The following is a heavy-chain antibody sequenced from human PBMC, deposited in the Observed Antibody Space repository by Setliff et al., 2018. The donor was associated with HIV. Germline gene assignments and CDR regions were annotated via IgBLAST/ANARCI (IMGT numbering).Heavy chain of an antibody. CDR3: AKGPTWELPDYFDY. CDR1: GFTFSSYA. V-gene: IGHV3-23*01. J-gene: IGHJ4*02. D-gene: IGHD1-26*01. Sequence: GGSLRLSCAASGFTFSSYAMSWVRQAPGKGLEWVSSINGGGITTYYADSVKGRFTISRDNPKNTLYLQMNGLRVEDTAVYYCAKGPTWELPDYFDYWGQGTLVTVSS. CDR2: INGGGITT.